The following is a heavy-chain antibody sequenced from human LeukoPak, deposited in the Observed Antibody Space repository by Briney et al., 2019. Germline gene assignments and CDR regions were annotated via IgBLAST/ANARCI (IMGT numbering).Heavy chain of an antibody. J-gene: IGHJ4*02. CDR3: ARDFSSSSISFFFDY. V-gene: IGHV3-30*04. D-gene: IGHD6-6*01. Sequence: GGSLRLSCAVSGFTFSSYAMHWVRQAPGKGLEWVAVISYDGSNKYYADSVKGRFTISRDNSKNTLYLQMNSLRAEDTAVYYCARDFSSSSISFFFDYWGQGTLVTVSS. CDR1: GFTFSSYA. CDR2: ISYDGSNK.